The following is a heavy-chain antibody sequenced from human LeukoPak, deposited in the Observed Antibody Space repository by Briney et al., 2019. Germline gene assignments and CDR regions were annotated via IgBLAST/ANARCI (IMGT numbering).Heavy chain of an antibody. V-gene: IGHV3-21*04. J-gene: IGHJ4*02. CDR1: GFTFSSYT. CDR3: AKQLGYCSDGSCYFPY. D-gene: IGHD2-15*01. Sequence: GGSLRLSCAASGFTFSSYTMNWVRQAPGKGLEWVSSISSSSSYIYYADSVQGRFTISRDNSKSTLCLQMNSLRAEDTAVYYCAKQLGYCSDGSCYFPYWGQGTLVTVSS. CDR2: ISSSSSYI.